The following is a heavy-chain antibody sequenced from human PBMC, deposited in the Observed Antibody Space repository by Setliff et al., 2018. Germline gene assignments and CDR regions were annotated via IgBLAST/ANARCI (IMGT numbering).Heavy chain of an antibody. CDR1: GFTFSSYW. D-gene: IGHD2-2*01. V-gene: IGHV3-7*03. CDR2: IKEDGSET. Sequence: GGSLRLSCAASGFTFSSYWMTWVRQAPGKGLEWVANIKEDGSETYYVDSVKGRFTISRANSQNTLFLQMNSLRVEDTAVYFCVKGSSDSRPYYFDYWGQGMLVTVSS. CDR3: VKGSSDSRPYYFDY. J-gene: IGHJ4*02.